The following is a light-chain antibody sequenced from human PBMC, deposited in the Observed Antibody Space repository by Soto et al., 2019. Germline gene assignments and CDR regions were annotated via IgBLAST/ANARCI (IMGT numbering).Light chain of an antibody. CDR1: QSLLHSNGYNY. CDR2: LGS. J-gene: IGKJ2*01. V-gene: IGKV2-28*01. Sequence: DVVMTQSPLSLPVTPGEPASISCRSSQSLLHSNGYNYLDWYLQKPGQSPQLLIYLGSNRASGVPDRFSGSGSGTDFTLKISRVEAEDVGVYYGMQALHILPYTFGQGTKLEIK. CDR3: MQALHILPYT.